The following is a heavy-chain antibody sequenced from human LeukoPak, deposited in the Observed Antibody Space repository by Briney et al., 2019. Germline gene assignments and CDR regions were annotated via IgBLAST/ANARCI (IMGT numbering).Heavy chain of an antibody. CDR2: IYYSGST. J-gene: IGHJ4*02. Sequence: SETLSLTCTVSGGSISSSSYYWGWIRQPPGKGLEWIGSIYYSGSTYYNPSLKSRVTISVDTSKNQFSLKLSSVTAADTAVYYCARVDVVGATDIWGQGTLVTVSS. D-gene: IGHD1-26*01. V-gene: IGHV4-39*07. CDR1: GGSISSSSYY. CDR3: ARVDVVGATDI.